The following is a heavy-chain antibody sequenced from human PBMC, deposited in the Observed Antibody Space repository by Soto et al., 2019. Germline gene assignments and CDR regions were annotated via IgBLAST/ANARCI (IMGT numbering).Heavy chain of an antibody. CDR2: INHSGST. J-gene: IGHJ6*02. V-gene: IGHV4-34*01. CDR1: GGSFSGYY. Sequence: QVQLQQWGAGLLKPSETLSLTCAVYGGSFSGYYWSWIRQPPGKGLEWIGEINHSGSTNYNPSLKSRVTKSVDTPKNQFSLQLSSVTAADTAVYYCARGACSSTSCYVGGMDVWGQGTTVTVSS. D-gene: IGHD2-2*01. CDR3: ARGACSSTSCYVGGMDV.